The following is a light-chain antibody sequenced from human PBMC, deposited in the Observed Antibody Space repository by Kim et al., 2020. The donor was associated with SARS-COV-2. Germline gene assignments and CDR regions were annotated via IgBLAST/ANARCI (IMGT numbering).Light chain of an antibody. CDR1: QSSSSY. V-gene: IGKV1-39*01. J-gene: IGKJ1*01. CDR3: QQSYSTPWT. CDR2: AAS. Sequence: ASVGDRVTITCRASQSSSSYLNWYQQKPGKAPKLLIYAASSLQSGVPSRFSGSGSGTDFTLTISSLQPEDVATYYCQQSYSTPWTFGQGTKVDIK.